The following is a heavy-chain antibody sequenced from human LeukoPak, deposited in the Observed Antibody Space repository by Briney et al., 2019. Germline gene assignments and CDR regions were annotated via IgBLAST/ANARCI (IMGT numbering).Heavy chain of an antibody. CDR2: IYPSGST. D-gene: IGHD6-13*01. CDR3: AREVVAAPGTVDY. J-gene: IGHJ4*02. CDR1: GDSITNYY. Sequence: KPSETLSLTCTVSGDSITNYYWSWIRQPAGKGLEWIGRIYPSGSTNYNPSLKSRFTMSVDTSKNLFSLKLSSVTAADTAVYYCAREVVAAPGTVDYWGQGTLVTVSS. V-gene: IGHV4-4*07.